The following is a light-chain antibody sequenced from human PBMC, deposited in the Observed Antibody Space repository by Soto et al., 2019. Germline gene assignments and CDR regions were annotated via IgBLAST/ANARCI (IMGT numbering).Light chain of an antibody. CDR3: QQYNSYPWT. J-gene: IGKJ1*01. CDR2: KAS. CDR1: QTISTW. V-gene: IGKV1-5*03. Sequence: IQMTQSPSTLSASVEDRVTFTCPASQTISTWLAWYQQKPGEAPKLLIYKASTLEVGVPSRFSASGSGTEFTLTINPLQPADFATYYCQQYNSYPWTFGQGTTV.